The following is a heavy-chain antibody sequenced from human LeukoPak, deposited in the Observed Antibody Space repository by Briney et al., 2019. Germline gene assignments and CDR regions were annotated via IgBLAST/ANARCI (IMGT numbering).Heavy chain of an antibody. CDR3: ARHATLVLWTDY. V-gene: IGHV4-59*08. D-gene: IGHD2-21*01. CDR2: IHYSGST. CDR1: GGSISTYY. J-gene: IGHJ4*02. Sequence: SETLSLTCTVSGGSISTYYWSWIRQPPGKGLEWIGYIHYSGSTNYNPSLKSRVTISVDTSKNQFSLKLTSVTAADTAVYYCARHATLVLWTDYWGQGTLATVSS.